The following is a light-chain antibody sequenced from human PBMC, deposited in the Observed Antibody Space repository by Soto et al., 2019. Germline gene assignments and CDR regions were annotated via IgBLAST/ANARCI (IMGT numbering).Light chain of an antibody. CDR1: SSDVGGYNL. Sequence: QSALTQPRSVSGSPGQSVTISCTGTSSDVGGYNLVSWYQQHPSKAPKLMIYDVSKRPSGVPDRFSGSKSGNTASLTISGLHAEDEADYYCYSYAGSYTFYVFGTGTKLTVL. J-gene: IGLJ1*01. V-gene: IGLV2-11*01. CDR3: YSYAGSYTFYV. CDR2: DVS.